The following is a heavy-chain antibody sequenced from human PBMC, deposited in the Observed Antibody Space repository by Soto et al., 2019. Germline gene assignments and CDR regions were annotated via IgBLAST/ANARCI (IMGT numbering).Heavy chain of an antibody. CDR1: GYTFTSYG. D-gene: IGHD2-21*02. CDR3: ARFQGAYCGGDCLIDY. V-gene: IGHV1-18*04. CDR2: ISAYNGNT. Sequence: ASVKVSCKASGYTFTSYGISWVRQAPGQGLEWMGWISAYNGNTNYAQKLQGRVTMTTDTSTSTAYMELRSLRSDDTAVYYCARFQGAYCGGDCLIDYWGQGTLVTSPQ. J-gene: IGHJ4*02.